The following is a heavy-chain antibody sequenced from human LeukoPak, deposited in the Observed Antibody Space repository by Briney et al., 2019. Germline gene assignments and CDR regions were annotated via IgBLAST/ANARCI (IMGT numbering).Heavy chain of an antibody. J-gene: IGHJ5*02. Sequence: PGGSLILSCAASGFTFSSYAMTWVRQAPGKGLEWVSGISGSGGNSYYADSVKGRFAISRDNSKNTLYLQLSDLRDEDTAVYYCAKDADGCGSTSCYARWFDPWGQGTLVIVSS. V-gene: IGHV3-23*01. CDR2: ISGSGGNS. CDR3: AKDADGCGSTSCYARWFDP. CDR1: GFTFSSYA. D-gene: IGHD2-2*01.